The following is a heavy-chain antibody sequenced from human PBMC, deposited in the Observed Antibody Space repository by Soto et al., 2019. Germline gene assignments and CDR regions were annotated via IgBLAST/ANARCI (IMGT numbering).Heavy chain of an antibody. Sequence: GGSLRLSCAASGFTFRSYAMNWVRQAPGKGLEWVSAISGSAGSTYYADSVKGRFTISRDTSKNTLYLQMNSLRAEDTAVYYCAKGSYGSHAQVLDIWSQGTMVTVSS. D-gene: IGHD5-18*01. CDR2: ISGSAGST. CDR1: GFTFRSYA. J-gene: IGHJ3*02. V-gene: IGHV3-23*01. CDR3: AKGSYGSHAQVLDI.